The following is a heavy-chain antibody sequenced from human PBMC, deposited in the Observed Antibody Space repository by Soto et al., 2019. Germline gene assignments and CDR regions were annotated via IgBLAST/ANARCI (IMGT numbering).Heavy chain of an antibody. D-gene: IGHD4-17*01. CDR1: GFPFRNHA. CDR3: AREEYGEYYFDY. J-gene: IGHJ4*02. CDR2: ISYDGSNQ. Sequence: QVQLVESGGGVVQPGRSLRLSCAASGFPFRNHAMHWVRQAPGKGLEWVALISYDGSNQYYADSVKGRFIISRDNSKNTLDLQMTSLRAEDTAVYYCAREEYGEYYFDYWGQGTLVTVSS. V-gene: IGHV3-30-3*01.